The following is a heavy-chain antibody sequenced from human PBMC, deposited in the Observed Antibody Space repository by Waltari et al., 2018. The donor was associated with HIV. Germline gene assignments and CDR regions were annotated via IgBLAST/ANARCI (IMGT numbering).Heavy chain of an antibody. CDR3: ATGRDTIFGVPRGH. Sequence: QVKLVQSGAEVKKPGASVKVTSKVSGYTLTELALHWIRPAPGKGLEWMGGFDPEDGETIYAQKFQGRVTMTEDTSTDTAYMELSSLRSEDTAVYYCATGRDTIFGVPRGHWGQGTLVTVSS. D-gene: IGHD3-3*01. J-gene: IGHJ1*01. CDR1: GYTLTELA. CDR2: FDPEDGET. V-gene: IGHV1-24*01.